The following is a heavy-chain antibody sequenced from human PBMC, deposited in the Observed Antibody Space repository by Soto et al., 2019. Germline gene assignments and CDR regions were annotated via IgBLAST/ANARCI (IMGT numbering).Heavy chain of an antibody. CDR2: IYYSGST. J-gene: IGHJ6*02. CDR1: GGSISSSSYY. CDR3: ARWVATIIDYYYYGMDV. D-gene: IGHD5-12*01. V-gene: IGHV4-39*07. Sequence: SETLSLTCTVSGGSISSSSYYWGWIRQPPGKGLEWIGSIYYSGSTYYNPSLKSRVTISVDTSKNQFSLKLSSVTAADTAVYHCARWVATIIDYYYYGMDVWGQGTTVTVS.